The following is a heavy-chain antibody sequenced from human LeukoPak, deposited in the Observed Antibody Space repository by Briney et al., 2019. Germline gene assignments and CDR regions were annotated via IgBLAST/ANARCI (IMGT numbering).Heavy chain of an antibody. CDR3: ARYYCSSTSCSFPFDY. CDR1: GFTFSDFW. J-gene: IGHJ4*02. D-gene: IGHD2-2*01. CDR2: INSGGTVT. Sequence: GGSLRLSCAASGFTFSDFWMHWVRQAPGKGLVWVSRINSGGTVTNYADSVKGRFTISRDNAKNTLYLQMNSLRAEDTAVYYCARYYCSSTSCSFPFDYWGQGTLVTVSS. V-gene: IGHV3-74*01.